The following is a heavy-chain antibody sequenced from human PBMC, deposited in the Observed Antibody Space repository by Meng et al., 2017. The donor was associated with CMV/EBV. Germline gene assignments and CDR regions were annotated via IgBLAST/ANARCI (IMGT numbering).Heavy chain of an antibody. V-gene: IGHV3-30*04. J-gene: IGHJ4*02. D-gene: IGHD2-2*01. CDR1: GFTFSSYA. Sequence: CAASGFTFSSYAMHWVRQAPGKGLEWVALILYDGTNKYYGDPAKGRFTISRDNSKNTLYLEMNSLRAEDTAVYYCASKILPAAIVDYWGQGTLVTVSS. CDR2: ILYDGTNK. CDR3: ASKILPAAIVDY.